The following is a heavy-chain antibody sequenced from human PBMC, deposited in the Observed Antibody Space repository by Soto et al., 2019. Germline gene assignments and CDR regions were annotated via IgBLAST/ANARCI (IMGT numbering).Heavy chain of an antibody. CDR3: ASHIALHRTRGFDF. D-gene: IGHD5-12*01. V-gene: IGHV4-4*02. CDR2: IAHTGTT. Sequence: QVQLQESGPGLVKPSGTLSLTCAVSGGSISDNWWSWVRQPPGKWLEWIGEIAHTGTTHYNPSLWSRVTISIDKYKYQFSLNLSSVTAADTAVYYCASHIALHRTRGFDFWGQGTLVTVFS. CDR1: GGSISDNW. J-gene: IGHJ4*02.